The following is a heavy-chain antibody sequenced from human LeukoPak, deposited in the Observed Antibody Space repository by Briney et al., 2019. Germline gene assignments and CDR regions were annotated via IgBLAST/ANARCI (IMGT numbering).Heavy chain of an antibody. Sequence: SETLSLTCAVSGYSISSGYYWGWIRQPPGKGLEWIGSIYHSGSTYYNPSLKSRVTISVDTSKNQFSLKLSSVTAADTAVYYCALGGYYSAAFDYWGQGTLVTVSS. J-gene: IGHJ4*02. CDR1: GYSISSGYY. CDR3: ALGGYYSAAFDY. V-gene: IGHV4-38-2*01. D-gene: IGHD3-3*01. CDR2: IYHSGST.